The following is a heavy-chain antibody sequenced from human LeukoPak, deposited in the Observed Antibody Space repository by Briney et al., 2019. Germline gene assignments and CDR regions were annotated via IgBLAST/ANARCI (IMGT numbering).Heavy chain of an antibody. J-gene: IGHJ4*02. CDR2: VSGSGNSP. D-gene: IGHD6-25*01. Sequence: GGSLRLSCAASGFTFRSYAMSWVRQAPGKGLEWVSAVSGSGNSPYYADSVKGRFTISRDNSKNTIYLQMNSLRAEDTAIYYCAKGALERPRSGFDFWGQGTLVTVSS. V-gene: IGHV3-23*01. CDR1: GFTFRSYA. CDR3: AKGALERPRSGFDF.